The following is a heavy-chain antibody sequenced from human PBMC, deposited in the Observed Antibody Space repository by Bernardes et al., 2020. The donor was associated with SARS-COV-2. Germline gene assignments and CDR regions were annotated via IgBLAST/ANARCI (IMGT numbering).Heavy chain of an antibody. J-gene: IGHJ5*02. V-gene: IGHV4-59*01. CDR2: IYYTGST. Sequence: SETLSLTCTVSGGSISSYYWSWIRQPPGKGLEWIGYIYYTGSTNYNPSLKSRVTISVDTSKNQFSLKLRSVTSADTAVYYCAREGSSWLTNWLDTWGQGTLVTVTS. CDR3: AREGSSWLTNWLDT. D-gene: IGHD6-13*01. CDR1: GGSISSYY.